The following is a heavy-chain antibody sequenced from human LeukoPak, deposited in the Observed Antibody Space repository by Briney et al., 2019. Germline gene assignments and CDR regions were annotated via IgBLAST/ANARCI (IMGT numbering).Heavy chain of an antibody. CDR1: GVTVSSNY. Sequence: GGSLRISCAASGVTVSSNYMSWVRQAPGKGLEWVSVIYGGGSTYYADSVKGRFTISRDISKNTLYLQMNSLRAEDTAVYYCAAKASGWHFPFDYWGQGTLVTVSS. D-gene: IGHD6-19*01. CDR3: AAKASGWHFPFDY. V-gene: IGHV3-53*01. CDR2: IYGGGST. J-gene: IGHJ4*02.